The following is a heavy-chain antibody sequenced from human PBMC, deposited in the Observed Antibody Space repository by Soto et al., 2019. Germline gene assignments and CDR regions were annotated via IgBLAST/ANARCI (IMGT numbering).Heavy chain of an antibody. CDR2: DYSTGNN. V-gene: IGHV4-30-4*01. J-gene: IGHJ2*01. CDR1: GGSVGTGDYA. CDR3: AGERYRFWRGPFDL. Sequence: QVQLPESGPGLVKPSQTLSLTCTVSGGSVGTGDYAWTWIRKAPGKDLEWLAYDYSTGNNYQNPSLKGRASIAVDTSKNQFSLELRSVTAADTAVYYCAGERYRFWRGPFDLWGRGPIVTVSS. D-gene: IGHD3-3*01.